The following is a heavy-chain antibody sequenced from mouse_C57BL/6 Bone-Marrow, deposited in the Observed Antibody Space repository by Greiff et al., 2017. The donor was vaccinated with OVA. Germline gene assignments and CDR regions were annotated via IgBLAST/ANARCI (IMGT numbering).Heavy chain of an antibody. CDR2: IYPGDGDT. CDR3: ARWRLRRRGGFDY. Sequence: VQRVESGPELVKPGASVKISCKASGYAFSSSWMNWVKQRPGKGLEWIGRIYPGDGDTNYNGKFKGKATLTADKSSSTAYMQLSSLTSEDSAVYFCARWRLRRRGGFDYWGQGTTLTVSS. V-gene: IGHV1-82*01. CDR1: GYAFSSSW. D-gene: IGHD2-2*01. J-gene: IGHJ2*01.